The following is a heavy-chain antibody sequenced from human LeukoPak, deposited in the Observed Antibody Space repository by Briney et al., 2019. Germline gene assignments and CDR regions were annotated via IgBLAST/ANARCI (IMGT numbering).Heavy chain of an antibody. Sequence: GGSLRLSCAASGLTFSSYAMSWVRQAPGKGLEWVSAISGSGGSTYYADSVKGRFTISRDNSKNTLYLQMNSLRAEDTAVYYCAKFISGYSYYFDYWGQGTLVTVSS. V-gene: IGHV3-23*01. CDR2: ISGSGGST. J-gene: IGHJ4*02. CDR3: AKFISGYSYYFDY. D-gene: IGHD3-22*01. CDR1: GLTFSSYA.